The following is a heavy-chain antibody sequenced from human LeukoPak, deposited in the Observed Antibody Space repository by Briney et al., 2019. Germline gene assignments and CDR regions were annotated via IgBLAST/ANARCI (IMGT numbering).Heavy chain of an antibody. V-gene: IGHV4-34*01. CDR3: ARFPWYSTGWYGSRHFDY. D-gene: IGHD6-19*01. Sequence: SETLSLTCAVYGGSFSGYYWSWIRQPPGKGLELIGEINHSGSTNYNPSLKSRVTISVDTSKNQFSLKLSSVTAADTAVYYCARFPWYSTGWYGSRHFDYWGQGTLVTVSS. J-gene: IGHJ4*02. CDR1: GGSFSGYY. CDR2: INHSGST.